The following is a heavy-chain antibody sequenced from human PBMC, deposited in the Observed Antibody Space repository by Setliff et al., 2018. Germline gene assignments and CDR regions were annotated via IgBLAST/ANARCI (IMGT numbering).Heavy chain of an antibody. V-gene: IGHV4-59*02. Sequence: SQTLSLTCTVSGGSVSPYFWSWIRQPPGKGLQWIGYIYHNGNTNFNPSLKSRVNMSIDTSKNQFALNLKSVTAADTAVYYCARDRTAYSYGLDVWGQGTTVTVSS. D-gene: IGHD5-18*01. CDR1: GGSVSPYF. J-gene: IGHJ6*02. CDR3: ARDRTAYSYGLDV. CDR2: IYHNGNT.